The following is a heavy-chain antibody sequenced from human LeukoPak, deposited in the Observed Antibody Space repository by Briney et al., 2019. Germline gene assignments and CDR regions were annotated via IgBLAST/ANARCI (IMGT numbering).Heavy chain of an antibody. CDR2: ISAYNGNT. V-gene: IGHV1-18*01. Sequence: GASVKVSCKASGYTFTSYGISWVRQAPGQGLEWMGWISAYNGNTNYAQKLQGRVTMTTDTSTSTAYMELRSLRSDDTAVYYCARESSIAARRAYRGGFDYWGQGTLVTVSS. D-gene: IGHD6-6*01. CDR1: GYTFTSYG. J-gene: IGHJ4*02. CDR3: ARESSIAARRAYRGGFDY.